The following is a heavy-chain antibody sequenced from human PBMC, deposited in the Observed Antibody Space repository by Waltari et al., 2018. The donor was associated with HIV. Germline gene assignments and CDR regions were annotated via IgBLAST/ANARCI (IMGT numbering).Heavy chain of an antibody. D-gene: IGHD2-15*01. CDR1: GFTLSDYY. V-gene: IGHV3-11*05. J-gene: IGHJ3*02. Sequence: QVHLVESGGDLVKPGGSMRLSCVGFGFTLSDYYMTWIRQAPGKRLEGVSYIAVSSAYTNYGDSVKGRFTMSRDDAKKSLFLQINSLRPEDTAVYYCARVARGLRQGSFDIWGQGTMVTVSS. CDR3: ARVARGLRQGSFDI. CDR2: IAVSSAYT.